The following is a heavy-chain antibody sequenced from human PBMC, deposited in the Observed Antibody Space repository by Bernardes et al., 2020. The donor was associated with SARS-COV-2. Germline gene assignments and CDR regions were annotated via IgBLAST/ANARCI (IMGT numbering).Heavy chain of an antibody. V-gene: IGHV4-59*08. Sequence: SETLSLTCTVSDGSMTGYYWSWIRQPPGRGLEWIAYIFYRGDTNYTPSLESRVTVSIDTSKNQFSLKLSSVTAADAAVYYCARRATVTAGDYYFDYWGQGTLVTVSS. CDR3: ARRATVTAGDYYFDY. CDR2: IFYRGDT. J-gene: IGHJ4*02. D-gene: IGHD4-17*01. CDR1: DGSMTGYY.